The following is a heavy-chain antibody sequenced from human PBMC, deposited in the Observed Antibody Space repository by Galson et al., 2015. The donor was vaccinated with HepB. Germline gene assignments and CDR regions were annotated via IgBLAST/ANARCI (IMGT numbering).Heavy chain of an antibody. Sequence: SLRLSCAASGFTFSNAWMSWVRQAPGKGLEWVGRIKSKTDGGTTDYAAPVKGRFTISRDDSKNTLYLQMNSLKTEDTAVYYCTTTSRKVVPAATDVGYYYYYYMDVWGKGTTVTVSS. CDR3: TTTSRKVVPAATDVGYYYYYYMDV. V-gene: IGHV3-15*01. CDR2: IKSKTDGGTT. CDR1: GFTFSNAW. J-gene: IGHJ6*03. D-gene: IGHD2-2*01.